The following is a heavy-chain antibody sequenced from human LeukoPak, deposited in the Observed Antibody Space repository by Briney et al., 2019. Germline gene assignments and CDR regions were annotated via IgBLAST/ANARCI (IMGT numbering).Heavy chain of an antibody. J-gene: IGHJ5*02. Sequence: ASVKVSCKASGYTFTSYGISWVRQAPGQGLEWMGWISAYNGNTNYAQKLQGRVTMTTDTSTSTAYMELSSLRSEDTAVYYCARGAERYYYGSGSLNNWFDPWGQGTLVTVSS. CDR2: ISAYNGNT. CDR1: GYTFTSYG. D-gene: IGHD3-10*01. CDR3: ARGAERYYYGSGSLNNWFDP. V-gene: IGHV1-18*01.